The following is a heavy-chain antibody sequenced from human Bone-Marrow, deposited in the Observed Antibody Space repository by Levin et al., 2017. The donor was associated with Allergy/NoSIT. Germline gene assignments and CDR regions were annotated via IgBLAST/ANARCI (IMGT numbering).Heavy chain of an antibody. CDR1: GYIFVSYW. CDR2: IYPGDSDT. J-gene: IGHJ6*02. CDR3: ASGNYYSLDV. V-gene: IGHV5-51*01. Sequence: GGSLRLSCKGSGYIFVSYWIAWVRQMPGKGPEWMGIIYPGDSDTRYSPSFQGQVTISVDKSITTAYLQWTSLKASDSATYYCASGNYYSLDVWGQGTTVTVSS.